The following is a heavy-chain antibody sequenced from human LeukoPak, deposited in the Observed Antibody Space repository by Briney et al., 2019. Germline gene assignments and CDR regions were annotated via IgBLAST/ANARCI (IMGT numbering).Heavy chain of an antibody. V-gene: IGHV4-39*01. CDR3: ARLVVSSSGYRISHFDY. CDR1: GGSISSSSYY. J-gene: IGHJ4*02. Sequence: SETLSLTCTVSGGSISSSSYYWGWIRQPPGKGLEWIGSIYYSGSTYYNPSLKSRVTISVDTSKNQFSLKLSSVTAADTAVYYCARLVVSSSGYRISHFDYWGQGTLVTVSS. CDR2: IYYSGST. D-gene: IGHD3-22*01.